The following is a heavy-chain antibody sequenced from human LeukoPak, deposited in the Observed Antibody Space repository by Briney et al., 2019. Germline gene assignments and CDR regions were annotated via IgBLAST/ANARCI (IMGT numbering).Heavy chain of an antibody. V-gene: IGHV1-2*02. D-gene: IGHD2-8*01. CDR2: INPNSGGT. CDR3: ARVVSYLFDP. CDR1: GYTFTGYY. J-gene: IGHJ5*02. Sequence: ASVKVSCKASGYTFTGYYIHWVREAPGQGLEWMGWINPNSGGTNYAQKFQGRVTMTRDTSISTAYVELSRLRSDDTAVYYCARVVSYLFDPWGQGTLVTVSS.